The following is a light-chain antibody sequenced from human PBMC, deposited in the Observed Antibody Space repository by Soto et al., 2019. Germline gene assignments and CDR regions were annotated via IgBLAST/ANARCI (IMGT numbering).Light chain of an antibody. Sequence: EILFTQSPGTLCLCPGERATLSCRASQSVSSSYLAWYQPKPGQAPRLLIYGASIRATGLPARLSGSGSGTDFTLPISSLEPEDFAVYYCQQYGSSPTFGQGTKVDIK. V-gene: IGKV3-20*01. CDR2: GAS. CDR1: QSVSSSY. CDR3: QQYGSSPT. J-gene: IGKJ1*01.